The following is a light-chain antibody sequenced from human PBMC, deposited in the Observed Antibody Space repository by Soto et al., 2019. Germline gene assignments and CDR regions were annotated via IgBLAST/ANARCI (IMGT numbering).Light chain of an antibody. CDR2: KAS. Sequence: DIQMTQSPSTLSASVGDRDTITCRASQSVSSWLAWYQQKPGKAPKLLIYKASSLESGVPARFSGSGSGTEFTLTISSLQPDDFATYYCQQYHTWWTFGQGTKVEI. J-gene: IGKJ1*01. V-gene: IGKV1-5*03. CDR1: QSVSSW. CDR3: QQYHTWWT.